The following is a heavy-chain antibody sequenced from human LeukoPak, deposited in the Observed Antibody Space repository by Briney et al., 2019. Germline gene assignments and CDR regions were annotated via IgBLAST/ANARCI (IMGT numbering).Heavy chain of an antibody. V-gene: IGHV1-2*02. J-gene: IGHJ3*01. Sequence: ASVKVSCKASGYTFSDHYLHWVRQAPGQGLEWMGWINPNSGGANYAQSFQGRVTLTRDTSVSTGYMELSSLKSDDTAVYFCARGLTPRSYSYWSAYYKFEGRGTTDDAFDVWGPGTMISVSP. CDR1: GYTFSDHY. CDR3: ARGLTPRSYSYWSAYYKFEGRGTTDDAFDV. CDR2: INPNSGGA. D-gene: IGHD3-3*01.